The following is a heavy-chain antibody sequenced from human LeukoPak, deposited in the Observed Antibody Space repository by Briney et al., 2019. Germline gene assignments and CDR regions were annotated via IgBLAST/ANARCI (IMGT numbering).Heavy chain of an antibody. CDR1: GFTFSSYG. CDR3: AKGGPSYYDSSGYSN. D-gene: IGHD3-22*01. V-gene: IGHV3-23*01. Sequence: GGTLRLSCAASGFTFSSYGMSWVRQAPGKGLEWVSAISGSGGSTYYADSVKGRFTISRDNSKNTLYLQMNSLRAEDTAVYYCAKGGPSYYDSSGYSNWGQGTLVTVSS. CDR2: ISGSGGST. J-gene: IGHJ4*02.